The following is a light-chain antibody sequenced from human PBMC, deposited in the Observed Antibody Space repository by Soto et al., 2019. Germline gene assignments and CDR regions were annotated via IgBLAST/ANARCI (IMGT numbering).Light chain of an antibody. CDR2: DNN. CDR1: SSNTGNNY. Sequence: QSVLTQPPSVSAAPGQKVTISCSGSSSNTGNNYVSWYQQLPGTAPKLLIYDNNKRPSGIPDRFSGSKSGTSATLGITGLQTGDEADYYCGTWDSSLSAGPVVFGGGTKLTVL. J-gene: IGLJ2*01. CDR3: GTWDSSLSAGPVV. V-gene: IGLV1-51*01.